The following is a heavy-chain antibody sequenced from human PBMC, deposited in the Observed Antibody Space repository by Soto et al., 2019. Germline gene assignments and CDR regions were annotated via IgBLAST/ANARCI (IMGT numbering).Heavy chain of an antibody. D-gene: IGHD5-12*01. V-gene: IGHV3-23*01. CDR3: AKGSDIVATFDY. CDR1: GLTFGSRA. CDR2: ITDTGGDA. Sequence: EVQLLESGGDLIQPGGSLRLSCVASGLTFGSRAMSWVRQSPGEGLEWVSTITDTGGDAKYADSVRGRFAISRDNSKNTLYLQMNSLRAEDTAVYYCAKGSDIVATFDYWGQGTLVTVSS. J-gene: IGHJ4*02.